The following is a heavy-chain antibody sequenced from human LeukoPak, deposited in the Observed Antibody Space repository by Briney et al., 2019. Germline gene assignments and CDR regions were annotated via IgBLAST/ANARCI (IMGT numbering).Heavy chain of an antibody. CDR1: GFNFSNYT. Sequence: GGSLRLSCAASGFNFSNYTMSWVRQAPGKGLEWVSGIYSGGSTYYADSVKGRFTISRDNSKNTLYLQMNSLRAEDTAVYYCARDPAGYSSGWYYFDYWGQGTLVTVSS. J-gene: IGHJ4*02. D-gene: IGHD6-19*01. CDR3: ARDPAGYSSGWYYFDY. V-gene: IGHV3-66*01. CDR2: IYSGGST.